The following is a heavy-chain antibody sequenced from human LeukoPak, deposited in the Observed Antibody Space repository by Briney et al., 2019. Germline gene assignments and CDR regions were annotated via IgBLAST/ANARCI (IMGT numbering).Heavy chain of an antibody. V-gene: IGHV3-53*01. D-gene: IGHD6-13*01. Sequence: GGSLRLSCAASGLTVSSNHMAWVRQAPGKGLEWVSVIYTGGITYYADSVQGRFTISRDNSKNTLYLHMNSLRVEDTALYYCARDHAPAGGRLDYWGQGTQVTVSS. CDR1: GLTVSSNH. J-gene: IGHJ4*02. CDR3: ARDHAPAGGRLDY. CDR2: IYTGGIT.